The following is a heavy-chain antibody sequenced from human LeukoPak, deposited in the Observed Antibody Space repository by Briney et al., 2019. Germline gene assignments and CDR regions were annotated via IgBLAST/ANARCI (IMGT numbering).Heavy chain of an antibody. CDR2: IKSKTDGGTT. D-gene: IGHD2-21*02. J-gene: IGHJ4*02. V-gene: IGHV3-15*01. CDR3: TTSYCGGDCYYYEGY. CDR1: GFTFSNAW. Sequence: GGSLRLSCAASGFTFSNAWMSWVRQAPGKGLEWVGRIKSKTDGGTTDYAAPVKGRFTISRDDSRSTLFLQMDSLKTEDTAVYYCTTSYCGGDCYYYEGYWGQGTLVTVSS.